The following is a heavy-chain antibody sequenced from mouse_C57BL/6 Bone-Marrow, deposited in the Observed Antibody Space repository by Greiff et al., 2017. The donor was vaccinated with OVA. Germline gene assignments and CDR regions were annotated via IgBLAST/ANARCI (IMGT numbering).Heavy chain of an antibody. Sequence: QVTLKVSGPGILQSSQTLSLTCSFSGFSLSPSGMGVSWIRQPSGKGLEWLAHIYWDDDKRYNPSLKSRLTICKVTSRNQVFRKVTSVDTSDTATYYGARRALGFLWYFDVWGAGTTVTVSS. V-gene: IGHV8-12*01. CDR2: IYWDDDK. CDR1: GFSLSPSGMG. J-gene: IGHJ1*01. CDR3: ARRALGFLWYFDV.